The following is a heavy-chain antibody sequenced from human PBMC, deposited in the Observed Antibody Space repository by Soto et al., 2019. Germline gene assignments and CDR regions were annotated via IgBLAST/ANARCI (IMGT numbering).Heavy chain of an antibody. J-gene: IGHJ4*02. CDR3: AKLSGTYYSDY. V-gene: IGHV3-23*01. D-gene: IGHD1-26*01. CDR1: GFTFSSYA. Sequence: GGSLRLSCAASGFTFSSYAMIWVRQAPGKGLEWVSAIGESGGTTYYPDSVKGRFTISRDNSQNTLFLQMNSLRAEDTAVYYCAKLSGTYYSDYWGQGILVTVSS. CDR2: IGESGGTT.